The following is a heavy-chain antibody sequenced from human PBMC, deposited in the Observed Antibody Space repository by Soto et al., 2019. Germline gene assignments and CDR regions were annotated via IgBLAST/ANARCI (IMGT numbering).Heavy chain of an antibody. D-gene: IGHD2-8*02. J-gene: IGHJ3*02. CDR3: AKATATGGGAFDI. Sequence: GGSLRLSCAASVFICSSYDMSWVRQAPGKGLEWVSTILVGGSTHYGDSVNGRFTISRDGSKNTVYLQMNSLTAGDTAVYYCAKATATGGGAFDICGQGTMVTVSS. CDR1: VFICSSYD. V-gene: IGHV3-23*01. CDR2: ILVGGST.